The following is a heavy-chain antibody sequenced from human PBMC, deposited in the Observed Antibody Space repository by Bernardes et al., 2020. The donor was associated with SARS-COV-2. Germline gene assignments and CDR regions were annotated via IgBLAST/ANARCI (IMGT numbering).Heavy chain of an antibody. CDR1: GFTFSNYA. Sequence: GGSLRLSCAASGFTFSNYAMSWVRQAPGKGLEWVSDISGPGRTYYADSVRGRFTIPRDNSKNTLYLEMNSLRVEDTAVYYCAKELAYGSSWRDYSYYFGMDVWGQGTTVTVSS. V-gene: IGHV3-23*01. CDR2: ISGPGRT. CDR3: AKELAYGSSWRDYSYYFGMDV. D-gene: IGHD6-13*01. J-gene: IGHJ6*02.